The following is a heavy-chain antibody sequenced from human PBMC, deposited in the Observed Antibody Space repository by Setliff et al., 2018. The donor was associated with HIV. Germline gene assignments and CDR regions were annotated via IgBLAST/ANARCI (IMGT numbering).Heavy chain of an antibody. CDR2: ISWNSGSI. CDR1: GFTFDDYA. J-gene: IGHJ2*01. D-gene: IGHD5-12*01. CDR3: ARVPVMATITYWYFDL. V-gene: IGHV3-9*01. Sequence: GGSLRLSCAASGFTFDDYAMHWVRQAPGKGLEWVSGISWNSGSIGYADSVKGRFTISRDNAKNSLYLQMNSLRAEDTTIYYCARVPVMATITYWYFDLWGRGTLVTVSS.